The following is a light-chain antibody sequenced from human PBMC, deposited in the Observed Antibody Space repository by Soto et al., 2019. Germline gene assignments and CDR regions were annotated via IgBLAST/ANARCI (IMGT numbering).Light chain of an antibody. V-gene: IGLV2-23*01. J-gene: IGLJ2*01. Sequence: QSALTQPASVSGSPGQSITISCTGTSSDVGSYNLVSWYQQRPGKAPKLVIYEGSKRPSGVSNRFSGSKSGNTASLTISGLQAEDEADYYCCSYAGSSTYVVFGGGTQLTVL. CDR2: EGS. CDR3: CSYAGSSTYVV. CDR1: SSDVGSYNL.